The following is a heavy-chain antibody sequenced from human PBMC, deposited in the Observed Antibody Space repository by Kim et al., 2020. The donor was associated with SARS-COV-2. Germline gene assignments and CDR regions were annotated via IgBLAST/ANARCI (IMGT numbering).Heavy chain of an antibody. CDR3: AKVREYYYGSGSFLRGEDLVGWYFDL. V-gene: IGHV3-9*01. D-gene: IGHD3-10*01. CDR1: GFTFDDYA. CDR2: ISWNSGSI. J-gene: IGHJ2*01. Sequence: GGSLRLSCAASGFTFDDYAMHWVRQAPGKGLEWVSGISWNSGSIGYADSVKGRFTISRDNAKNSLYLQMNSLRAEDTALYYCAKVREYYYGSGSFLRGEDLVGWYFDLWGRGTLVTVSS.